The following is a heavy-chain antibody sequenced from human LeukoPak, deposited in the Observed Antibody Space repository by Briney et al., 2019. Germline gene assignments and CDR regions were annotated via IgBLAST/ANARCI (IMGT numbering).Heavy chain of an antibody. CDR1: GGTFSSYA. CDR3: ASNRGQDAFDI. CDR2: IIPIFGTA. J-gene: IGHJ3*02. V-gene: IGHV1-69*06. Sequence: ASVKVSCKASGGTFSSYAISWVRQAPGQGLEWMGGIIPIFGTANYAQKFQGRVTITADKSTSTAYMELSSLRSEDTAVYYCASNRGQDAFDIWGQGTMVTVSS. D-gene: IGHD2-15*01.